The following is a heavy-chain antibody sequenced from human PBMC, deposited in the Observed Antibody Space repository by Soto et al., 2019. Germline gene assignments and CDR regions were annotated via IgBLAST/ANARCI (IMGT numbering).Heavy chain of an antibody. CDR3: ARVLPHYYDSSGYSVDY. V-gene: IGHV3-21*01. J-gene: IGHJ4*02. Sequence: GGSLRLSCAASGFTFSSYSMNWVRQAPGKGLEWVSSISSSSSYIYYADSVKGRFTISRDNAKNSLYLQMNSLRAEDTAVYYCARVLPHYYDSSGYSVDYWGQGTLVTV. CDR1: GFTFSSYS. D-gene: IGHD3-22*01. CDR2: ISSSSSYI.